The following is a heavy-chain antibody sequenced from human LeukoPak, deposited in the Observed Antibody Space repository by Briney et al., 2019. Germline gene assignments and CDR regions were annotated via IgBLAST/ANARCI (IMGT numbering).Heavy chain of an antibody. V-gene: IGHV1-69*05. CDR2: IIPIFGTA. D-gene: IGHD3-3*01. J-gene: IGHJ4*02. Sequence: VSSVKVSCKASGGTFSSYAISWVRQAPGQGLEWMGRIIPIFGTANYAQKFQGRVTFTTDESTSTAYMELSSLRSEDTAVYYCARDSDFWSGYYYFDYWGQGTPVTVSS. CDR1: GGTFSSYA. CDR3: ARDSDFWSGYYYFDY.